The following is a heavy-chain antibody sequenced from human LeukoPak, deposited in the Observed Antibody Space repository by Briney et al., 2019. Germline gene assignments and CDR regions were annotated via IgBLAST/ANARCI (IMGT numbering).Heavy chain of an antibody. CDR1: GYTFSSYG. J-gene: IGHJ3*02. D-gene: IGHD1-26*01. CDR3: AKDKSGGWELLRDHDAFDI. Sequence: ASVKVSCKASGYTFSSYGISWVRQAPGQGLEWMGWISGSNGNTNYAQKLQARVTMTTDTSTSTVYMELRSLRSDDTALYYCAKDKSGGWELLRDHDAFDIWGQGTMVTVSS. CDR2: ISGSNGNT. V-gene: IGHV1-18*01.